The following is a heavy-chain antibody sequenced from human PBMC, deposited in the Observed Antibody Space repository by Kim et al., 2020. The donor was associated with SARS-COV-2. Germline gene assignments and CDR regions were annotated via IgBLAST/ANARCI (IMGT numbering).Heavy chain of an antibody. CDR3: ARNMYYYDSSGYPSLDFDY. V-gene: IGHV3-48*03. Sequence: GRFTISRDNAKNSLHLQMNSLRAEDTAVYYCARNMYYYDSSGYPSLDFDYWGQGTLVTVSS. J-gene: IGHJ4*02. D-gene: IGHD3-22*01.